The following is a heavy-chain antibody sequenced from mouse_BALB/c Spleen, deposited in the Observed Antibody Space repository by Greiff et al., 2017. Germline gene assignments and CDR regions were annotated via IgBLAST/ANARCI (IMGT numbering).Heavy chain of an antibody. CDR2: ISSGGGST. V-gene: IGHV5-12-1*01. CDR3: ARHPGRGFAY. Sequence: EVKLEESGGGLVKPGGSLKLSCAASGFAFSSYDMSWVRQTPEKRLEWVAYISSGGGSTYYPDTVKGRFTISRDNAKNTLYLQMSSLKSEDTAMYYCARHPGRGFAYWGQGTLVTVSA. J-gene: IGHJ3*01. CDR1: GFAFSSYD.